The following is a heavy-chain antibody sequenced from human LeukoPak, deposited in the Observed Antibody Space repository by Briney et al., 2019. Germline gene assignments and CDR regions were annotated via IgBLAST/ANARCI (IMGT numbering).Heavy chain of an antibody. CDR3: ASLYCSGGSCYSY. CDR1: GGSFSGYY. Sequence: SETLSLTCAVYGGSFSGYYWSWIRQPPGKGLEWIGEINHSGSTNYNPSLKSRATISVDTSKNQFSLKLSSVTAADTAVYYCASLYCSGGSCYSYWGQGTLVTVSS. J-gene: IGHJ4*02. CDR2: INHSGST. V-gene: IGHV4-34*01. D-gene: IGHD2-15*01.